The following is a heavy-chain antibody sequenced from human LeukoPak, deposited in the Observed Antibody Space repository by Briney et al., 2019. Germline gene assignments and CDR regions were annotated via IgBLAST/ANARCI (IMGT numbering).Heavy chain of an antibody. CDR1: GGSISSYY. CDR3: ARNNPQLLFDP. D-gene: IGHD2-2*01. Sequence: GSLSLTCTVSGGSISSYYWSWIRQPPGKGLEWIGYIYYSGSTNYNPSLKSRVTISVDTSKNQFSLKLSSVTAADTAVYYCARNNPQLLFDPWGQGTLVTVSS. J-gene: IGHJ5*02. CDR2: IYYSGST. V-gene: IGHV4-59*01.